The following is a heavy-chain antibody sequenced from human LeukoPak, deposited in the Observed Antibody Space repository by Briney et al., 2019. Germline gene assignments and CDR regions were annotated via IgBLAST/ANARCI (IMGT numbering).Heavy chain of an antibody. V-gene: IGHV7-4-1*02. CDR2: INTNTGNP. J-gene: IGHJ6*03. CDR1: GYTFTGHY. CDR3: AREPLRYYYYYYMDV. Sequence: ASVKVSCKASGYTFTGHYMHWVRQAPGQGLEWMGWINTNTGNPTYAQGFTGRFVFSLDTSVSTAYLQISSLKAEDTAVYYCAREPLRYYYYYYMDVWGKGTTVTVSS.